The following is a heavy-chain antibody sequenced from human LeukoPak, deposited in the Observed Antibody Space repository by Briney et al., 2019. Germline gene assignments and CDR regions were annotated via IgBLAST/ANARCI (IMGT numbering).Heavy chain of an antibody. D-gene: IGHD3-10*01. CDR2: MNPNSGNT. J-gene: IGHJ6*02. CDR3: ATDGAVQAAHYYGMDV. V-gene: IGHV1-8*01. Sequence: ASVKVSCKASGYTFTSYDINWVRQATGQGLEWMGWMNPNSGNTGYAQKFQGRVTMTRNTSISTAYMELSSLRSEDTAVYYCATDGAVQAAHYYGMDVWGQGTTVTVSS. CDR1: GYTFTSYD.